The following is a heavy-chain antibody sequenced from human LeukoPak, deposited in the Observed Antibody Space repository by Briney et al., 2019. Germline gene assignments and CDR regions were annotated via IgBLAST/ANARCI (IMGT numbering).Heavy chain of an antibody. D-gene: IGHD1-26*01. CDR1: RFTFSSYE. Sequence: GGSLRLSCAASRFTFSSYEMNWVRQAPGKGLEWVSYISSGGRTIYYADSAKGRFTISRDNAKNSLYLQMNSLRAEDTAVYYCARSSYFDYWGQGTLVAVSS. V-gene: IGHV3-48*03. CDR3: ARSSYFDY. CDR2: ISSGGRTI. J-gene: IGHJ4*02.